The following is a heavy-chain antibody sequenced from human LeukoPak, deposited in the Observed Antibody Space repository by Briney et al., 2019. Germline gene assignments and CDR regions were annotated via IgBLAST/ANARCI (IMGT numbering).Heavy chain of an antibody. CDR3: ARGRWNYVFQEYYFDY. V-gene: IGHV4-39*01. J-gene: IGHJ4*02. CDR1: GGSISSSIYY. D-gene: IGHD1-7*01. Sequence: SETLSLTCTVSGGSISSSIYYWGWIRQPPGKGLEWIGSIYYSGSTYCNPSLKSRVTISVDTSKNQFSLKLSSVTAADTAVYYCARGRWNYVFQEYYFDYWGQGTLVTVSS. CDR2: IYYSGST.